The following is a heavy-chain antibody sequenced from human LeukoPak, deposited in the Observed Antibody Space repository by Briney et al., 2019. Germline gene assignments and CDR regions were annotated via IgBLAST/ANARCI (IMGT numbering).Heavy chain of an antibody. D-gene: IGHD3-16*01. CDR1: GYSFTSYW. V-gene: IGHV5-51*01. CDR3: ERLAGPVAWGLDNYCDY. CDR2: IYPGDSDT. J-gene: IGHJ4*02. Sequence: GESLKISCKGSGYSFTSYWIGWVRQMPGKGLEWMGIIYPGDSDTRYSPSFQGPVTISADKSISTAYLQWSSLKASDTAMYYCERLAGPVAWGLDNYCDYWGQGTLVTVSS.